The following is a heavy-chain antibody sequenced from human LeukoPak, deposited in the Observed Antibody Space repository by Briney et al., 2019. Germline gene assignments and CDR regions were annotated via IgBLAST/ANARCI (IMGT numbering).Heavy chain of an antibody. D-gene: IGHD4-17*01. V-gene: IGHV4-59*01. CDR1: GGSISSYY. Sequence: PSETLSLTCTVSGGSISSYYWGWIRQPPGKGLEWVGYIYYGGSTNYNPALKKGVTISVDTSENQFYLKLSSVTAEETAVYYCARQRIYGAGYFQHWGQGPLVTVSS. CDR2: IYYGGST. CDR3: ARQRIYGAGYFQH. J-gene: IGHJ1*01.